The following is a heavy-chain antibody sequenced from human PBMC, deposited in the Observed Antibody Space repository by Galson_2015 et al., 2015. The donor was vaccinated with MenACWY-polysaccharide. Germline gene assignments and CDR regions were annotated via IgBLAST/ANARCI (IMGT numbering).Heavy chain of an antibody. CDR2: ITTYSSTI. J-gene: IGHJ3*02. Sequence: SLRLSCAASGFTFSSYTMNWVRQAPGKGLEWVSSITTYSSTIYYADSVKGRFTISRDNAANSLYLQMDSLRDGDTAVYYCAREGSRIVFHAFDIWGQGTMVTVSS. CDR3: AREGSRIVFHAFDI. CDR1: GFTFSSYT. V-gene: IGHV3-48*02. D-gene: IGHD2-2*01.